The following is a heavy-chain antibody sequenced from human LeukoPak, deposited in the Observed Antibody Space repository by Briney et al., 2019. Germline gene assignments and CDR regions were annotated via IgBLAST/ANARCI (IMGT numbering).Heavy chain of an antibody. CDR2: IYYSGST. J-gene: IGHJ6*03. V-gene: IGHV4-59*08. CDR3: ARVALAAGTSRGYYYYMDV. CDR1: GGSISSYY. D-gene: IGHD6-13*01. Sequence: SETLSLTCTVSGGSISSYYWSWIRQPPGKGLEWIGYIYYSGSTNYNPSLKSRVTISVDTSKNQFSLKLSSVTAADTAVYYCARVALAAGTSRGYYYYMDVWGKGTTVTVSS.